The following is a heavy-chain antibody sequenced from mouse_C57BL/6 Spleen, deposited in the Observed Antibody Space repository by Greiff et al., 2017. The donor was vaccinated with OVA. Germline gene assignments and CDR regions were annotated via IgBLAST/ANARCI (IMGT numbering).Heavy chain of an antibody. CDR3: ARYDDTTVRTRDV. V-gene: IGHV1-81*01. Sequence: QVQLKESGAELARPGASVKLSCKASGYTFTSYGISWVKQRTGQGLEWIGEIYPRSGNTYYNEKFKGKATLTADKSSSTAYMELRSLTSEDSAVYFCARYDDTTVRTRDVWGTGTTVTVSS. J-gene: IGHJ1*03. CDR2: IYPRSGNT. D-gene: IGHD1-1*01. CDR1: GYTFTSYG.